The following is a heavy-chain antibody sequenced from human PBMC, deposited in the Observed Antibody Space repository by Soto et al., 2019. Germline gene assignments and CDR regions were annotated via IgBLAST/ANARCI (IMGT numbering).Heavy chain of an antibody. CDR3: ARDNWNSY. D-gene: IGHD1-1*01. Sequence: SGGSLRLSCVASGFTFNIYWMHWVRQAPGKGLEWVSRIDNDGSATTYADSVKGRFTISRDNAKNTLFLQMNTLRVDDTAVYYCARDNWNSYWGQGT. CDR1: GFTFNIYW. J-gene: IGHJ4*02. V-gene: IGHV3-74*01. CDR2: IDNDGSAT.